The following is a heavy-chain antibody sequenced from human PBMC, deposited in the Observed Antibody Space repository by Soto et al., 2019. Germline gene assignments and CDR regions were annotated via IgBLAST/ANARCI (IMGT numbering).Heavy chain of an antibody. D-gene: IGHD3-10*01. J-gene: IGHJ5*02. Sequence: SVKVSCKTAGGTFSNYGINWVRQAPGQGRELIGGIVPGLGTTNYAQKFQGRVRIIADAPTRTAYLELRSLRYEDTAMYYCATSYASGSPNWSERWGQGNKVTVSS. V-gene: IGHV1-69*13. CDR3: ATSYASGSPNWSER. CDR2: IVPGLGTT. CDR1: GGTFSNYG.